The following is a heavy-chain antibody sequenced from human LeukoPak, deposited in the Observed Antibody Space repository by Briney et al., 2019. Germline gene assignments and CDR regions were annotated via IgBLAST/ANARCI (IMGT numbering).Heavy chain of an antibody. J-gene: IGHJ4*02. Sequence: PSETLSLTCTVSGGSISSYYWSWIRQPPGKGLEWIGYIYTSGSTNYNPSLKSRVTISVDTSKNQFSLKLSSVTAADTAVYYCARSSRGYSYGVNDYRGQGTLVTVSS. CDR2: IYTSGST. CDR1: GGSISSYY. D-gene: IGHD5-18*01. V-gene: IGHV4-4*09. CDR3: ARSSRGYSYGVNDY.